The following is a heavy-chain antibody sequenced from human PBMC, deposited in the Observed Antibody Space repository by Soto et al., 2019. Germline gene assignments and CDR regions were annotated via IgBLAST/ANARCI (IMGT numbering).Heavy chain of an antibody. CDR3: VRDGSSGWHFDS. J-gene: IGHJ4*02. CDR2: ISGSSIYI. D-gene: IGHD6-19*01. CDR1: GFTFSNHN. V-gene: IGHV3-21*01. Sequence: PGGSLRLSCVASGFTFSNHNMNWVRQAPGKGLEWVSHISGSSIYIHYADSVKGRFTISRDNAKNSLHLQMNSLRAEDSAVYYCVRDGSSGWHFDSWGQGTLVTVSS.